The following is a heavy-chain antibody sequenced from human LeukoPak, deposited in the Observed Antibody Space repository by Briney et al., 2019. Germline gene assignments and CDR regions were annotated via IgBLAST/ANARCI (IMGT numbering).Heavy chain of an antibody. J-gene: IGHJ4*02. Sequence: GESLKISCKGSGYSFTSYWIGWVRQMPGKGLEWMGIIYPGDSDTRYSPSFQGQVSISADKSISTAYLQWSSLEASDTAMYYCARVKSITIFGVGNFDYWGQGTLVTVSS. V-gene: IGHV5-51*01. CDR3: ARVKSITIFGVGNFDY. CDR2: IYPGDSDT. D-gene: IGHD3-3*01. CDR1: GYSFTSYW.